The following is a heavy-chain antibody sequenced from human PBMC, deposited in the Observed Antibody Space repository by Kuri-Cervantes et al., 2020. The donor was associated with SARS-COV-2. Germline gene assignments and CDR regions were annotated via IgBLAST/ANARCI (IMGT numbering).Heavy chain of an antibody. V-gene: IGHV1-46*01. CDR2: IHPSGGST. J-gene: IGHJ4*02. CDR3: ARAELTGIDY. Sequence: ASVKVSCKASGYTFTSYYMHWVRQAPGQGLEWMGIIHPSGGSTSYAQKFQGRVTMTRDTSTSAVYMELSSLRSEDTAVYYCARAELTGIDYWGQGTLVTVSS. D-gene: IGHD7-27*01. CDR1: GYTFTSYY.